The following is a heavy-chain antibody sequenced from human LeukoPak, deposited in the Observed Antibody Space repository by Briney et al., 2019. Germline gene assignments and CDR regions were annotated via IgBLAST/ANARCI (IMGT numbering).Heavy chain of an antibody. CDR2: INPNSGGT. D-gene: IGHD6-19*01. J-gene: IGHJ5*02. V-gene: IGHV1-2*02. CDR3: ARAQQWLGGWFDP. CDR1: GYTFTGYY. Sequence: ASVKVSCKASGYTFTGYYMHWVCQAPGQGLEWMGWINPNSGGTNYAQKFQGRVTMTRDTSISTAYMELSRLRSDDTAVYYCARAQQWLGGWFDPWGQGTLVTVSS.